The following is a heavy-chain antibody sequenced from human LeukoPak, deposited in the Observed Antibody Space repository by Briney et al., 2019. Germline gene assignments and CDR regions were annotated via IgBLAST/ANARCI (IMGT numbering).Heavy chain of an antibody. CDR2: IYSGGST. J-gene: IGHJ4*02. Sequence: AGGSLRLSCAASGFTVSSNYMSWVRQAPGKELEWVSVIYSGGSTYYADSVKGRFTISRDNSKNTLYLQMNSLRAEDTAVYYCASMGAPYWFDYWGQGTLVTVSS. CDR3: ASMGAPYWFDY. CDR1: GFTVSSNY. D-gene: IGHD1-26*01. V-gene: IGHV3-66*02.